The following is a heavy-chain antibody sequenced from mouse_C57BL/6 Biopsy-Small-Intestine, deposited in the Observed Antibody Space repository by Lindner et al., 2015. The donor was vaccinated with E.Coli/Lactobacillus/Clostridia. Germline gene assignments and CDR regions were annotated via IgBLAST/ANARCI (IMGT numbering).Heavy chain of an antibody. CDR3: ARSTSNYMGYYFDY. J-gene: IGHJ2*01. V-gene: IGHV1-81*01. CDR2: IYPRSGNT. Sequence: VQLQESGAELARPGTSLNLSCKASGYTFTSYGISWVKQRTGQGLEWIGEIYPRSGNTYYNENFKGKATLTADESSSTAYMDLRSLTSVDSAVYFCARSTSNYMGYYFDYWGQGTTLTVSS. D-gene: IGHD2-5*01. CDR1: GYTFTSYG.